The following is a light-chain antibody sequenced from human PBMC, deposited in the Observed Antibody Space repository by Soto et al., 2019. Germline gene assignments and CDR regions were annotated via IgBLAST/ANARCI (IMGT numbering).Light chain of an antibody. CDR1: QGISTY. V-gene: IGKV1-39*01. CDR2: AAS. Sequence: DIQMNKSPSSLSSSIIDIVTIAFLASQGISTYLAWYQQKPGKAPKLLIYAASTLQSGVPSRFSGSGSGTDFTLTITSLQPEDSATYYCQHSYGTPRTFGQGTKVDIK. CDR3: QHSYGTPRT. J-gene: IGKJ1*01.